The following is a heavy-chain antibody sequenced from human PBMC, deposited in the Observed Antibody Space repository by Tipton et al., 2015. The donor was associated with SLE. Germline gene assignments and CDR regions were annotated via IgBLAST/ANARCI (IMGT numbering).Heavy chain of an antibody. J-gene: IGHJ6*03. Sequence: LRLSCAVSGGSFSGYFWSWIRQPPGKGLEWIGEINHSGGTNYNPSLKSRVTISVDTSAKHFSLTLSSVTAADTYYYHSYMDVWGKGTTVTVSS. V-gene: IGHV4-34*01. CDR2: INHSGGT. CDR3: YMDV. CDR1: GGSFSGYF.